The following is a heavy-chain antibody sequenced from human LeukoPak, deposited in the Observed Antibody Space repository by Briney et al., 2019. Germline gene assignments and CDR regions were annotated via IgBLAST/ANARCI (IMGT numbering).Heavy chain of an antibody. V-gene: IGHV4-38-2*02. Sequence: SETLSLTCTVSGYSISSGYYWGWIRQPPGKGLEWIGSIYHSGSTYYNPSLKSRVTISVDTSKNRFSLKLSSVTAADTAAYYCASNGYNYPYYFDYWGQGTLVTVSS. CDR2: IYHSGST. J-gene: IGHJ4*02. D-gene: IGHD5-24*01. CDR1: GYSISSGYY. CDR3: ASNGYNYPYYFDY.